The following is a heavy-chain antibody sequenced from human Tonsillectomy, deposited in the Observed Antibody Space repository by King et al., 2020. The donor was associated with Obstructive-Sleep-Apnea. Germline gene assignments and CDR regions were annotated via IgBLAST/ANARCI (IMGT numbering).Heavy chain of an antibody. CDR2: ISYDGSNK. Sequence: VQLVESGGGVVQPGRSLRLSCAASGFTFSSYGMHWVRQAPGKGLEWVAVISYDGSNKYYADSVKGRFTISRDNSKNTLYLQMNSLRAEDTAVYYCAKGIAVAGYYGMDVWGQGTTVTVSS. D-gene: IGHD6-19*01. CDR3: AKGIAVAGYYGMDV. CDR1: GFTFSSYG. J-gene: IGHJ6*02. V-gene: IGHV3-30*18.